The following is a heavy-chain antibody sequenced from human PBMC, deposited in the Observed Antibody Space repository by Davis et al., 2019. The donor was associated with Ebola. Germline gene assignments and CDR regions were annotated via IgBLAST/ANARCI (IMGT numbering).Heavy chain of an antibody. D-gene: IGHD3-10*01. J-gene: IGHJ2*01. CDR1: GGSFSGYY. CDR2: INHSRST. V-gene: IGHV4-34*01. CDR3: ARGGKYGSGSSYWYFDL. Sequence: SETLSLTCAVYGGSFSGYYWSWIRQPPGKGLEWIGEINHSRSTNYNPSLWGRVSISVETSKTQFSLRLTSVIAADTAIYYCARGGKYGSGSSYWYFDLWGRGTLVTVSS.